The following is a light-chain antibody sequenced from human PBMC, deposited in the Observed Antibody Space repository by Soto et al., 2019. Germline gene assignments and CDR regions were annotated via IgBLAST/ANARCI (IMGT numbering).Light chain of an antibody. V-gene: IGKV3-20*01. CDR1: QSVSSSY. CDR2: GAS. CDR3: QQYGSSPWT. J-gene: IGKJ1*01. Sequence: EIVLTQSPGTLSLSPGERATLSYRASQSVSSSYLAWYQQKPGQAPRPLIYGASSRAIGIPDRFSGSGSGTDFTLTISRLEPEDFAVYYCQQYGSSPWTFGQGTKV.